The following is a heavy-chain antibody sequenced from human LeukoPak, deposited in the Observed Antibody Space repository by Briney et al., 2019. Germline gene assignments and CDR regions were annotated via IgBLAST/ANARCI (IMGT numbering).Heavy chain of an antibody. D-gene: IGHD3-10*01. CDR3: ARDHGSAYYRAPRH. CDR1: GYIFTNCY. V-gene: IGHV1-46*01. J-gene: IGHJ4*02. CDR2: INHSGGST. Sequence: ASVKVSCKASGYIFTNCYMHWVRQAPGQGLEWMGTINHSGGSTTYAQKFQGRVTMTRDTSTSTVYMELSSLRSEDTAVYYCARDHGSAYYRAPRHWGQGTLVTVSS.